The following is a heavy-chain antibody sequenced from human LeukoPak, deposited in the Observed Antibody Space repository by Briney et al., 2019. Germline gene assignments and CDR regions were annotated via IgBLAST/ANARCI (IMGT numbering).Heavy chain of an antibody. CDR3: ARVYSSGWYVDY. CDR1: GGSISSGSYY. CDR2: IYTSGST. J-gene: IGHJ4*02. D-gene: IGHD6-19*01. Sequence: IPSETLSLTCTVSGGSISSGSYYWSWIRQSAGKGLEWIGRIYTSGSTNYNPSLKSRVTISVDTSKNQFSLKLSSVTAADTAVYYCARVYSSGWYVDYWGQGTLVTVSS. V-gene: IGHV4-61*02.